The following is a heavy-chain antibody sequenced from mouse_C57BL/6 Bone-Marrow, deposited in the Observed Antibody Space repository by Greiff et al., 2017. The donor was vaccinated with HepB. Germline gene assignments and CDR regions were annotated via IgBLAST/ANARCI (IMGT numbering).Heavy chain of an antibody. Sequence: VQLQQPGAELVKPGASVKLSCKASGYTFTSYWMHWVKQRPGQGLEWIGMIHPNSGSTNYNEKFKSKATLTVDKSSSTAYMQLSSLTSEDSAVYYCATHYGSSFTWYFDVWGTGTTVTVSS. CDR1: GYTFTSYW. CDR2: IHPNSGST. CDR3: ATHYGSSFTWYFDV. J-gene: IGHJ1*03. D-gene: IGHD1-1*01. V-gene: IGHV1-64*01.